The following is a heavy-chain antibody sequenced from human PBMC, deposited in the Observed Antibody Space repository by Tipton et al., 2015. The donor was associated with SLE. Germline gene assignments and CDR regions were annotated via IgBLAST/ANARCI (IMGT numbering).Heavy chain of an antibody. D-gene: IGHD3-10*01. CDR2: IYTSGTT. V-gene: IGHV4-4*09. Sequence: TLSLTCTVSGGSIRDYYWSWIRQPPGKGLEWIGHIYTSGTTYNPSLKSRVTISVDTSKKQLSLKLRSVTAADTAVYYCARYPMLRGAVDYWGQGTLVIVSS. CDR1: GGSIRDYY. CDR3: ARYPMLRGAVDY. J-gene: IGHJ4*02.